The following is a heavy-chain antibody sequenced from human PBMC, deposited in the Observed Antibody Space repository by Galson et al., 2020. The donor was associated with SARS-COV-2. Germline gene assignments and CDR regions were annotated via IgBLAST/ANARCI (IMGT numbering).Heavy chain of an antibody. CDR3: ARGSAGRYFDWLFFES. Sequence: GGSLRLSCEASGFTFSDYYMSWIRQAPGKGLEQVSYISTGSRYRNYADSVKGRFTISRDDAKNSLYLQMNSLRAEDTAVYYCARGSAGRYFDWLFFESWGQGTLVPVSS. V-gene: IGHV3-11*06. J-gene: IGHJ4*02. CDR2: ISTGSRYR. D-gene: IGHD3-9*01. CDR1: GFTFSDYY.